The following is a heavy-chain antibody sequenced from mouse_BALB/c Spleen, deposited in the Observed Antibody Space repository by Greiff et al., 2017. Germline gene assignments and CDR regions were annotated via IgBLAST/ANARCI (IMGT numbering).Heavy chain of an antibody. Sequence: DVQLVESGGGLVQPGGSRKLSCAASGFTFSSFGMHWVRQAPEKGLEWDAYISSGSSTIYYADTVKGRFTISRDNPKNTLFLQMTSLRSEDTAMYYCARGPYWGQGTLVTVSA. J-gene: IGHJ3*01. CDR2: ISSGSSTI. V-gene: IGHV5-17*02. CDR3: ARGPY. CDR1: GFTFSSFG.